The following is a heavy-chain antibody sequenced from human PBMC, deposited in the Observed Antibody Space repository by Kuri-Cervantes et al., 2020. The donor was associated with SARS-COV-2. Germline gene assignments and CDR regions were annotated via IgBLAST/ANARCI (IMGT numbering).Heavy chain of an antibody. CDR1: GFTFSSYE. Sequence: GGSLGLSCAASGFTFSSYEMNWVRQAPGKGLEWVSYISRSGSTIYYADSVKGRFTISRDNAKNSLYLQMNSLRAEDTAVYYCARRLEYDFWSGPLDAFDIWGQGTMVTVSS. J-gene: IGHJ3*02. CDR3: ARRLEYDFWSGPLDAFDI. D-gene: IGHD3-3*01. V-gene: IGHV3-48*03. CDR2: ISRSGSTI.